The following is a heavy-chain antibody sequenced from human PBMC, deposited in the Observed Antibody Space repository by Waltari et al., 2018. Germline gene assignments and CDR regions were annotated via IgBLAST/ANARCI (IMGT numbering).Heavy chain of an antibody. J-gene: IGHJ4*02. Sequence: EVQLLESGGGLVQPGGSLRLSCAASGFTFSSYAMSWVRQAPGKGLGWVSAISGSGGSTYYADSGKGLFTISRDNSKNTLYLQMNSLRAEDTAVYYCARGFGRWRFDYWGQGTLVTVSS. CDR3: ARGFGRWRFDY. CDR1: GFTFSSYA. CDR2: ISGSGGST. D-gene: IGHD3-10*01. V-gene: IGHV3-23*01.